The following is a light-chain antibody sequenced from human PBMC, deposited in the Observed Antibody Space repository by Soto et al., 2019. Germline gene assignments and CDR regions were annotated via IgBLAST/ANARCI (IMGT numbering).Light chain of an antibody. CDR3: QQRSTWPT. CDR2: GAS. Sequence: EIVLTQSPGTLSLSPGERATLSCRASQSVSNNYLAWYQQKPGQAPRLLIYGASNRATGIPARFSGSGSGTDFTLTISSLEPEDFAIYYCQQRSTWPTFGQGTRLEIK. CDR1: QSVSNNY. V-gene: IGKV3-11*01. J-gene: IGKJ5*01.